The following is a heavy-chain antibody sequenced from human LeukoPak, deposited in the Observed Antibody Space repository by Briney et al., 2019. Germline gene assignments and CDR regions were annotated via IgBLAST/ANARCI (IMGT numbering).Heavy chain of an antibody. CDR2: INHSGST. J-gene: IGHJ4*02. V-gene: IGHV4-34*01. CDR1: GGSFSGYY. CDR3: ARRASVAATLDY. Sequence: PSETLSLTCAVYGGSFSGYYWSWIRQPPGKGLEWIGAINHSGSTNYNPSLKSRVTMSVDTSKNQFSLKLSSVTAADTAVYYCARRASVAATLDYWGRGTLVTVSS. D-gene: IGHD2-15*01.